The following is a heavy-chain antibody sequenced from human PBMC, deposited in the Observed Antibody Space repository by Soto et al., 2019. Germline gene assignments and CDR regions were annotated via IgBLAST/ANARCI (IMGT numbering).Heavy chain of an antibody. D-gene: IGHD3-22*01. CDR3: AKDPNYDNTGI. V-gene: IGHV3-30*18. Sequence: QAQLVESGGGVVQPGKSLRLSCATSGFTFSTYSMNWVRQAPGKGLESVAFISYDGNTKFYADSVKGRFTISRDDYKNTVYLQMDSLRTEDTAVYYCAKDPNYDNTGIWGQGTMVTVSS. J-gene: IGHJ3*02. CDR2: ISYDGNTK. CDR1: GFTFSTYS.